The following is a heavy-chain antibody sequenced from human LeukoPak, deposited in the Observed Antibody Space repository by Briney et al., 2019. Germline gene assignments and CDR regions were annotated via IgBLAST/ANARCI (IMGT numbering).Heavy chain of an antibody. V-gene: IGHV4-59*08. Sequence: SETLSLTCSVSSDSMTSYFWSWIRQPPGKGLEWIGYVYHSGSTSYNPSLKSRASISEDTSKNQFSLKLTSVTAADTAVYFCARANPNWNPPDYWGQGTLVTVSS. CDR1: SDSMTSYF. J-gene: IGHJ4*02. CDR3: ARANPNWNPPDY. CDR2: VYHSGST. D-gene: IGHD1-1*01.